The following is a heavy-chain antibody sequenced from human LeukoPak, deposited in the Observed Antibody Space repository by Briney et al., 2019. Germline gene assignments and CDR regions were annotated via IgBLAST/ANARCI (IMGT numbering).Heavy chain of an antibody. CDR2: ISAYNGNT. CDR1: GYTFTSYG. V-gene: IGHV1-18*01. CDR3: ARTAVAGTFPHYYYYMDV. J-gene: IGHJ6*03. Sequence: ASVKVSCKASGYTFTSYGISWVRQAPGQGLEWMGWISAYNGNTNYAQKLQGRVTMTTDTSTSTAYMELRSLRSDDTAVYYCARTAVAGTFPHYYYYMDVWGKGTTVTVSS. D-gene: IGHD6-19*01.